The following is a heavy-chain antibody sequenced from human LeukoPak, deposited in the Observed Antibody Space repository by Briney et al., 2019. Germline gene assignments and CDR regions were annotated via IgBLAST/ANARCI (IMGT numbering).Heavy chain of an antibody. CDR3: ATAPSSVGATYYFDY. CDR1: GYTLTELS. D-gene: IGHD1-26*01. CDR2: FDPEDGET. V-gene: IGHV1-24*01. J-gene: IGHJ4*02. Sequence: GASVKVSCKVSGYTLTELSMHWVRQAPGKGLEWMGGFDPEDGETIYAQKFQGRVTMTEDTSTDTAYMELSSLRSEDTAVYYCATAPSSVGATYYFDYWGQGTLVTASS.